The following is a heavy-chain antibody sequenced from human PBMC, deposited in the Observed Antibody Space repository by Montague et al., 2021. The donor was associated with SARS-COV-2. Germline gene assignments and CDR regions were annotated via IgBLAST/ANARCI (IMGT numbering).Heavy chain of an antibody. J-gene: IGHJ4*02. D-gene: IGHD6-19*01. V-gene: IGHV3-23*03. CDR3: AKVAAGWGVYLDY. CDR2: IYSGGSNT. Sequence: SLRLSCEAYGFTFSSYAMSWVRQAPGEGLEWVSVIYSGGSNTYYXDSXKGRFTISRDNSKNTLYLQMNSLRAEDTAVYYCAKVAAGWGVYLDYWGQGTLVTVSS. CDR1: GFTFSSYA.